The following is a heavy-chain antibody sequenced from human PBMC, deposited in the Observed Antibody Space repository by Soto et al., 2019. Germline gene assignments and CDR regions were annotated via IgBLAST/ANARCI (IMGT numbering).Heavy chain of an antibody. D-gene: IGHD2-2*01. Sequence: PSETLSLTCAVYGGSFSGYYWSWIRQPPGKGLEWIGEINHSGSTNYNPSLKSRVTISVDTSKNQFSLKLSSVTAADTAVYYCVRAECNSCYGFRHWGQGTLVTVSS. CDR2: INHSGST. J-gene: IGHJ1*01. V-gene: IGHV4-34*01. CDR3: VRAECNSCYGFRH. CDR1: GGSFSGYY.